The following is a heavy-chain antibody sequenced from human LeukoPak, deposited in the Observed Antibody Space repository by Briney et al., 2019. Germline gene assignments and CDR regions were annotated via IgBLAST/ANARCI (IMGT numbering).Heavy chain of an antibody. D-gene: IGHD3-10*01. CDR3: ARGGGSGRTEGFYYYYYYMDV. V-gene: IGHV4-38-2*02. J-gene: IGHJ6*03. CDR2: IYHSGST. Sequence: GSLRLSCTASGFTFGDYVMSWVRQPPGKGLEWIGSIYHSGSTYYNPSLKSRVTISVDTSKNQFSLKLSSVTAADTAVYYCARGGGSGRTEGFYYYYYYMDVWGKGTTVTVSS. CDR1: GFTFGDYV.